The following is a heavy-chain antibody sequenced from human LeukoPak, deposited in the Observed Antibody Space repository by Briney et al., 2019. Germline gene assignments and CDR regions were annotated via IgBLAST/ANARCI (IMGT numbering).Heavy chain of an antibody. J-gene: IGHJ4*02. CDR2: IIPILGIA. CDR3: ARDRGYYDSSGYYLSDPVGY. CDR1: GGTFSSYA. V-gene: IGHV1-69*04. D-gene: IGHD3-22*01. Sequence: SVKVSCKASGGTFSSYAISWVRQAPGQGLEWMGRIIPILGIANYAQEFQGRVTITADKSTSTAYMELSSLRSEDTAVYYCARDRGYYDSSGYYLSDPVGYWGQGTLVTVSS.